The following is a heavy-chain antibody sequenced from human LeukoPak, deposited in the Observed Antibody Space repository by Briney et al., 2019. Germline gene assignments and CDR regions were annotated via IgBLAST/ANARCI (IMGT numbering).Heavy chain of an antibody. CDR3: AKRDSTGWYSDY. Sequence: PGGSLRLSCAASGFIVSNSYMSWVRQAPGRGLEWVSVIYSSGGTFYSESVKGRFTISRDNSKNTLYLQMKSLRAEDTAVYYCAKRDSTGWYSDYWGQGTLVTVSS. V-gene: IGHV3-53*01. D-gene: IGHD6-19*01. CDR1: GFIVSNSY. J-gene: IGHJ4*02. CDR2: IYSSGGT.